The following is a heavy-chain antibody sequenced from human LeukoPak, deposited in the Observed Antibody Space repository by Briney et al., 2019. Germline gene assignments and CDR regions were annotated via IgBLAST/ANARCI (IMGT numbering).Heavy chain of an antibody. CDR1: GFTFSTYS. CDR2: ISSGSSTI. V-gene: IGHV3-48*01. Sequence: GGSLRLSCAASGFTFSTYSMNWVRQAPGKGLEWVSYISSGSSTIYYADSMKGRFTISRDNSKNTLYLQMNSLRAEDTAVYYCARSYSSSWYEDYWGQGTLVTVSS. D-gene: IGHD6-13*01. CDR3: ARSYSSSWYEDY. J-gene: IGHJ4*02.